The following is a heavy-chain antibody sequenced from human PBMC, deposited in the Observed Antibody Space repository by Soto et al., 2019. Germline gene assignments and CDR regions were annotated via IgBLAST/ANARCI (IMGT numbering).Heavy chain of an antibody. CDR2: ISSSSSYI. Sequence: SLRLSCAASGFTFSSYSMNWVRQAPGKGLEWVSSISSSSSYIYYADSVKGRFTISRDNAKNSLYLQMNSLRAEDTAVYYCASLQFIVVVPAAHPVGIYATYCFYGTDVGYQGTTDTVSS. CDR1: GFTFSSYS. CDR3: ASLQFIVVVPAAHPVGIYATYCFYGTDV. V-gene: IGHV3-21*01. J-gene: IGHJ6*02. D-gene: IGHD2-2*01.